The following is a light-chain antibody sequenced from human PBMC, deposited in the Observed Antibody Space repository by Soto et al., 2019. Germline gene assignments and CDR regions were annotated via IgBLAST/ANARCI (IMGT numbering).Light chain of an antibody. CDR3: SSYAGNNNYV. Sequence: QSVLTQPPSASGSSGQSVAISCTGTSSDVGGYNYVSWYQLHPGKAPKLMIYEVNLRPSGVPDRFSGSKSGNTASLTVSGLQAEDEADYYCSSYAGNNNYVFGTGTKLTVL. V-gene: IGLV2-8*01. CDR2: EVN. J-gene: IGLJ1*01. CDR1: SSDVGGYNY.